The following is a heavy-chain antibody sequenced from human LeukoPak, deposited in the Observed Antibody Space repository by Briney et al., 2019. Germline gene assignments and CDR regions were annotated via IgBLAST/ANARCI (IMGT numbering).Heavy chain of an antibody. CDR2: IYYSGST. CDR3: ARRHIVVVVAANNWFDP. Sequence: SETLSLTCTVSGGSISSSSYYWGWIRQPPGKGLEWIGSIYYSGSTYYNPSLKSRVTISVDTSKNQFSLKLSSVTAADTAVYYCARRHIVVVVAANNWFDPWGQGTLVTVSS. D-gene: IGHD2-15*01. V-gene: IGHV4-39*01. CDR1: GGSISSSSYY. J-gene: IGHJ5*02.